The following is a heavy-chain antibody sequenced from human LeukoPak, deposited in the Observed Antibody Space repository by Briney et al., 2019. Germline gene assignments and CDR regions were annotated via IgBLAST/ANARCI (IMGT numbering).Heavy chain of an antibody. CDR1: GFTFRSYV. J-gene: IGHJ4*02. CDR3: ANEGGTMLRGDLDY. Sequence: PGGSLRLSCAAPGFTFRSYVGTWVRQAPGKGLEWVSAISGSGGSTYYADSVKGRFTISRDNSKNTPYLQMNSLRAEDTAVYYCANEGGTMLRGDLDYWGQGTLVTVSS. D-gene: IGHD3-10*01. V-gene: IGHV3-23*01. CDR2: ISGSGGST.